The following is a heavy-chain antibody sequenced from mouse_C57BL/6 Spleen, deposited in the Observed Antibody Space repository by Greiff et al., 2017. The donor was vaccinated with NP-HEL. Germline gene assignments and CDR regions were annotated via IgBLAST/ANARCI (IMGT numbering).Heavy chain of an antibody. D-gene: IGHD2-4*01. J-gene: IGHJ4*01. CDR2: INYDGSST. CDR3: AREGGDYEGRYYYAMDY. Sequence: EVKLVESEGGLVQPGRSMKLSCTASGFTFSDYYMAWVRQVPEKGLEWVANINYDGSSTYYLDSLKSRFIISRDNAKNILYLQMSSLKSEDTATYYCAREGGDYEGRYYYAMDYWGQGTSVTVSS. CDR1: GFTFSDYY. V-gene: IGHV5-16*01.